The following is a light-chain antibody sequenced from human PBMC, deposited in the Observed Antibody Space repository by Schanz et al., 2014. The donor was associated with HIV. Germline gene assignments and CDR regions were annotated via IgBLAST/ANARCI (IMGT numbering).Light chain of an antibody. CDR1: SSDVGSYSL. CDR2: EVT. V-gene: IGLV2-23*02. J-gene: IGLJ2*01. Sequence: QSALTQPASISGSPGQSITISCTGTSSDVGSYSLVSWYQHHPGKAPKLMIYEVTRRPSGLSSRFSGYKSGNTASLTISGLQAEDEAEYYCFSYAGRSTHVVFGGGAKLTVL. CDR3: FSYAGRSTHVV.